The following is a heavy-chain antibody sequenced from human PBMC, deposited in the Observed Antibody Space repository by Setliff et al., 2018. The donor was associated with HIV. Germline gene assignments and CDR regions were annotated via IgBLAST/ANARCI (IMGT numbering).Heavy chain of an antibody. Sequence: GGSLRLSCAASGLTFRNAWMSWVRQAPGKGLEWVGRIKSKTDGGTTDYAAPVKGRFTISRDDSKNTLDLQMNSLQTEDTAVYYCTTGYGDYVAYWGQGTLVTVSS. D-gene: IGHD4-17*01. CDR2: IKSKTDGGTT. V-gene: IGHV3-15*01. J-gene: IGHJ4*02. CDR3: TTGYGDYVAY. CDR1: GLTFRNAW.